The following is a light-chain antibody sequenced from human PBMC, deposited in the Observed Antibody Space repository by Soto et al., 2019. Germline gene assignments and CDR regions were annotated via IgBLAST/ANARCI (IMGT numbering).Light chain of an antibody. J-gene: IGLJ2*01. CDR3: VTWDDSLSGPV. CDR1: SSNIGSNS. CDR2: SGN. V-gene: IGLV1-44*01. Sequence: QPVLTQPPSASGTPGQRVTISCSGSSSNIGSNSVNWYQQLPGAAPKLLIYSGNQRPSGVPDRFSGSKSGTSASLAISWLQSEDEADYHCVTWDDSLSGPVFGGGTKLTVL.